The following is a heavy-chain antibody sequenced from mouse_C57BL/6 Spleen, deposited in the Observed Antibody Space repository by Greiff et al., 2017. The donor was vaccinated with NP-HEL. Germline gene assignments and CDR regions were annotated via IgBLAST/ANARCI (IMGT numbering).Heavy chain of an antibody. V-gene: IGHV1-50*01. CDR1: GYTFTSYW. Sequence: QVQLQQPGAELVKPGASVKLSCKASGYTFTSYWMQWVKQRPGQGLEWIGEIDPSDSYTNYNQKFKGKATLTVDTSSSTAYMQLSSLTSEDSAVYYCARGGGSSGYLFAYWGQGTLVTVSA. CDR2: IDPSDSYT. J-gene: IGHJ3*01. D-gene: IGHD3-2*02. CDR3: ARGGGSSGYLFAY.